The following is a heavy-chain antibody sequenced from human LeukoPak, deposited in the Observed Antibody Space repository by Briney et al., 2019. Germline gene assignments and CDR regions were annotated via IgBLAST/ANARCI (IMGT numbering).Heavy chain of an antibody. D-gene: IGHD3-22*01. V-gene: IGHV3-21*01. Sequence: PGGSLRLSCAASGFTFSSYSMNWVRQAPGKGLEWVSSISSSSSYIYYADSVKGRFTISRDNAKNSLYLQMNSLRAEDTAVYYCSRDSCYDSSGYYLDAFDIWGQGTMVTVSS. CDR3: SRDSCYDSSGYYLDAFDI. CDR2: ISSSSSYI. J-gene: IGHJ3*02. CDR1: GFTFSSYS.